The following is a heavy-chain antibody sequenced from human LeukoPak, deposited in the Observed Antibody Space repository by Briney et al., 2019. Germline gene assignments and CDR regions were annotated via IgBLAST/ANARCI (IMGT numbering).Heavy chain of an antibody. CDR3: ARVPDGSGTYSYYYYYMDV. CDR2: IIPIFATA. CDR1: GGTFSNYA. D-gene: IGHD3-10*01. Sequence: SVKVSCKASGGTFSNYAISWVRQAPGQGPEWMGGIIPIFATANSAQRFQGRVTITADKSTSTAYMELSSLRSEDTAVYYCARVPDGSGTYSYYYYYMDVWGKGTTVTVSS. V-gene: IGHV1-69*06. J-gene: IGHJ6*03.